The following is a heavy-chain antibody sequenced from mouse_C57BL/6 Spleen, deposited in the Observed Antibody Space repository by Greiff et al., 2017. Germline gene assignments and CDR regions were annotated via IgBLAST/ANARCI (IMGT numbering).Heavy chain of an antibody. D-gene: IGHD2-4*01. V-gene: IGHV1-76*01. CDR3: ARGVYYDYTYFDY. Sequence: VQLQQSGAELVRPGASVKLSCKASGYTFTDYYINWVKQRPGQGLEWIARIYPGSGNTYYNEKFKGKATLTAEKSSSTAYMQLSSLTSEDSAVYFCARGVYYDYTYFDYWGQGTTLTVSS. J-gene: IGHJ2*01. CDR2: IYPGSGNT. CDR1: GYTFTDYY.